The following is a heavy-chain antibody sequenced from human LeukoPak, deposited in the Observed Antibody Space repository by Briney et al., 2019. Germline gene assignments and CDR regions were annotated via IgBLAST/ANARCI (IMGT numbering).Heavy chain of an antibody. D-gene: IGHD3-10*01. CDR3: AANSADYNTLGSSYKV. CDR1: GGSISSYY. Sequence: PSETLSLTCTVSGGSISSYYWSWIRQPPGKGLEWIGYIYYSGSTNYNPSLKSRVTISVDTSKNQFSLKLNSVTAADTAVFYCAANSADYNTLGSSYKVWGQGTLVTVSS. V-gene: IGHV4-59*08. CDR2: IYYSGST. J-gene: IGHJ4*02.